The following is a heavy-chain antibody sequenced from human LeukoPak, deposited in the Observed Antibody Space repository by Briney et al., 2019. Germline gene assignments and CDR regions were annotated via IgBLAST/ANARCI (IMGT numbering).Heavy chain of an antibody. Sequence: PSETLSLTCTVSGGSISSYYWSWIRQPAGKGLEWIGRIYTSGSTNYNPSLKSRVTMSVDTSKNQFSLKLSSVTAADTAVYYCARGIAAAGPSWFDPWGQGTLVTVSS. D-gene: IGHD6-13*01. CDR2: IYTSGST. CDR3: ARGIAAAGPSWFDP. J-gene: IGHJ5*02. V-gene: IGHV4-4*07. CDR1: GGSISSYY.